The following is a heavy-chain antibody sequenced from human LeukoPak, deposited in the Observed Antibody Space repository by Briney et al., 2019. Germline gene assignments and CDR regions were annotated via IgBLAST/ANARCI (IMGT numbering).Heavy chain of an antibody. Sequence: GGSLRLSCAASGFTFSNYWMTWVRQAPGKGLEWVADIKQDGNEKYYVDSVKGRFTISRDSAESSLYLQMNSLRAEDTAVYYCARQGTAMVLGPRRNHPFDYWGQGTLVTVSS. J-gene: IGHJ4*02. V-gene: IGHV3-7*05. D-gene: IGHD5-18*01. CDR3: ARQGTAMVLGPRRNHPFDY. CDR1: GFTFSNYW. CDR2: IKQDGNEK.